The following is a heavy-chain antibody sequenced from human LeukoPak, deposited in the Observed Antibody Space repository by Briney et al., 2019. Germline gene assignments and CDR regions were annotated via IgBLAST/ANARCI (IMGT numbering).Heavy chain of an antibody. D-gene: IGHD3-3*01. CDR1: GGTFSSYA. J-gene: IGHJ4*02. CDR3: ARDRSPGFGVVIHY. Sequence: ASVKVSCKASGGTFSSYAISWVRQAPGQGLEWMGIINPSGGSTSYAQKFQGRVTMTRDTPTSTVYMELSSLRSEDTAVYYCARDRSPGFGVVIHYWGQGTLVTVSS. V-gene: IGHV1-46*01. CDR2: INPSGGST.